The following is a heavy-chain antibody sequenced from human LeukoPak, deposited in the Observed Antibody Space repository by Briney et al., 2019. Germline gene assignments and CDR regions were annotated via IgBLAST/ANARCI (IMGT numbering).Heavy chain of an antibody. CDR2: ISGGGGNK. CDR3: AKFCGDCTHGLCYCLDY. Sequence: PGGSLRLSCAASGFTFSIYSMNWVSQAPGKGLESVSAISGGGGNKYSTNSGKGRFTISRDKHKTPLNLQMTSLSAEDTAVYSCAKFCGDCTHGLCYCLDYWGQGTLVTVSS. V-gene: IGHV3-23*01. D-gene: IGHD2-8*01. J-gene: IGHJ4*02. CDR1: GFTFSIYS.